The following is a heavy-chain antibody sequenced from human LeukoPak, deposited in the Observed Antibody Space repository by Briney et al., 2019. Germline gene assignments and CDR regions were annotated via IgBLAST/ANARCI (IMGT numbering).Heavy chain of an antibody. V-gene: IGHV4-59*08. Sequence: SETLSLTCTVSGGSVITYYWSWIRQPPGKGLEWIGYIYDSGITSRSTKYNPSLKSRVTISVDTSKNQFSLKLSSVSAANTAVYYCARHEGCSGWYNYWGQGTLVTVSS. CDR1: GGSVITYY. CDR2: IYDSGITSRST. D-gene: IGHD6-19*01. CDR3: ARHEGCSGWYNY. J-gene: IGHJ4*02.